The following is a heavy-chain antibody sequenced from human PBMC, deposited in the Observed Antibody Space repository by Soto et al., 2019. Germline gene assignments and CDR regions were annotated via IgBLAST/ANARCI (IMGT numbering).Heavy chain of an antibody. CDR3: AKDKIEYCSGGSCHLFDY. CDR1: GFTFSSYA. CDR2: ISGSGGST. D-gene: IGHD2-15*01. V-gene: IGHV3-23*01. J-gene: IGHJ4*02. Sequence: EVQLLESGGGLVQPGGSLRLSCAASGFTFSSYAMSWVRQAPGKGLEWVSAISGSGGSTYYADSVKGRFTISRDNSKNTLYLQMNSLRDEDTAVYYCAKDKIEYCSGGSCHLFDYWGQGTLVTVSS.